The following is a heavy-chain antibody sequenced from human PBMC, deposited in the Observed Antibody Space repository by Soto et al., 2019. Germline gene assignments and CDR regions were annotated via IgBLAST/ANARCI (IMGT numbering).Heavy chain of an antibody. CDR2: TYYRSRWYN. D-gene: IGHD1-1*01. CDR3: ARDGAGNDHFDY. CDR1: GDSVSSNSAT. V-gene: IGHV6-1*01. Sequence: SQTLSLPCAISGDSVSSNSATWTWLRQSPSRGLEWLGRTYYRSRWYNDYALSVKGRIAIKPDTSKNQFSLQLNSMTAEDTAVYYCARDGAGNDHFDYWGQGTLVTVSS. J-gene: IGHJ4*02.